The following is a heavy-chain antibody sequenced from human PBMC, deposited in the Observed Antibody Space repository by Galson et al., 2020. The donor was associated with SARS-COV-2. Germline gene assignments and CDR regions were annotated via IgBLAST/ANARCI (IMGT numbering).Heavy chain of an antibody. D-gene: IGHD2-15*01. CDR1: GYTFSRYA. V-gene: IGHV1-3*01. J-gene: IGHJ4*02. CDR2: TNVGNGDT. CDR3: ARDEPGAATGFGY. Sequence: ASVKVSCKSSGYTFSRYAIHWVRLDPGQRLEWMGWTNVGNGDTKYSQKFLGRVTITRDTAASTAYMELSSLRSEDTAVYYCARDEPGAATGFGYWGQGTLVTVTS.